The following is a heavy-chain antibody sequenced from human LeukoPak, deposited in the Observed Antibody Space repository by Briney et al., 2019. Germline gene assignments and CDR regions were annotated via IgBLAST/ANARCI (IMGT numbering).Heavy chain of an antibody. J-gene: IGHJ5*02. CDR1: GGSISSYY. V-gene: IGHV4-59*13. CDR3: ARARRGDFWSGYYVNWFDP. Sequence: SGTLSLTCTVSGGSISSYYWSWIRQPPGKGLEWIGYIYYSGSTNYNPSLKSRVTISVDTSKNQFSLKLSSVTAADTAVYYCARARRGDFWSGYYVNWFDPWGQGTLVTVSS. CDR2: IYYSGST. D-gene: IGHD3-3*01.